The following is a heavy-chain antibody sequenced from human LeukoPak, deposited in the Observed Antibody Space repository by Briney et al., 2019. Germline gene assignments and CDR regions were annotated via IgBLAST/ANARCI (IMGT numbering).Heavy chain of an antibody. CDR3: AKFEDGSGLPFWYFVL. D-gene: IGHD3-22*01. CDR1: GFTFNSYA. CDR2: ISDSGIST. Sequence: GGSLRLSCAASGFTFNSYAMTWVRQAPGKGLEWVSVISDSGISTYYTDSVKGWFTISRDNSKNTLSLQMNSLRAEDTAVYYCAKFEDGSGLPFWYFVLWAVAPWSLSPQ. V-gene: IGHV3-23*01. J-gene: IGHJ2*01.